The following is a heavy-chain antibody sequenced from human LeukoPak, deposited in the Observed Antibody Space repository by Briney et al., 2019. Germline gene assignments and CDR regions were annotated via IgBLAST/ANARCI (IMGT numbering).Heavy chain of an antibody. CDR1: GYSISSGYC. Sequence: PSETLSLTCTVSGYSISSGYCWGWIRQPPGKGLEWIGSIYHSGSTYYNPSLKSRVTISVDTSKNQFSLKLSSVTAADTAVYYCARAPRYYYYMDVWGKGTTVTVSS. CDR2: IYHSGST. J-gene: IGHJ6*03. CDR3: ARAPRYYYYMDV. V-gene: IGHV4-38-2*02.